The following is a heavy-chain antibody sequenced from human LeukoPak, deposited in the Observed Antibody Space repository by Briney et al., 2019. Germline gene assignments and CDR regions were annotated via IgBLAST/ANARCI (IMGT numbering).Heavy chain of an antibody. V-gene: IGHV3-21*01. CDR3: ARAGDVDTAMDHYYYGMDV. D-gene: IGHD5-18*01. CDR2: ISNSSSYI. CDR1: GFTFSSYS. J-gene: IGHJ6*02. Sequence: PGGSLRLSCAASGFTFSSYSMNWVRQAPGKGLEWVSSISNSSSYIYYADSVKGRFTISRDNAKNSLYLQMNSLRAEDTAVYYCARAGDVDTAMDHYYYGMDVWGQGTTVTVSS.